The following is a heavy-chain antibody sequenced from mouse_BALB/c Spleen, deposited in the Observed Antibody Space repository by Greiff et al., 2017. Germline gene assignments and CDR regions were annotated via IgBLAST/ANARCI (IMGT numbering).Heavy chain of an antibody. V-gene: IGHV2-9*02. J-gene: IGHJ4*01. CDR1: GFSLTSYG. D-gene: IGHD1-1*01. CDR2: IWAGGST. CDR3: ARDGYGRYYAMDY. Sequence: QVQLKQSGPGLVAPSQSLSITCTVSGFSLTSYGVHWVRQPPGKGLEWLGVIWAGGSTNYNSALMSRLSISKDNSKSQVFLKMNSLQTDDTAMYYCARDGYGRYYAMDYWGQGTSVTVSS.